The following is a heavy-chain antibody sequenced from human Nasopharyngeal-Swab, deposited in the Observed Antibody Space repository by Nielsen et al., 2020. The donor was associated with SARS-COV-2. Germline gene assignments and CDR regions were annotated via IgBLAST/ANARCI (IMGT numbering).Heavy chain of an antibody. J-gene: IGHJ4*02. Sequence: GESLKISCTGSGYSFTNYWIGWVRQMPGKGLEWMGIIFPADSDTRYSPSFQGQVTISADKSISTTYLQWSSLQASDTAMYYCARQGGEVRDTALDYWGQGTLVTVSS. D-gene: IGHD5-18*01. CDR1: GYSFTNYW. CDR2: IFPADSDT. CDR3: ARQGGEVRDTALDY. V-gene: IGHV5-51*01.